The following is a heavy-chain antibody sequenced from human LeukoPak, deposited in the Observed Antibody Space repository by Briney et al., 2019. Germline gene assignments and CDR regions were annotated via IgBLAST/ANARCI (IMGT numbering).Heavy chain of an antibody. CDR2: IHYSGIT. J-gene: IGHJ4*02. Sequence: KPSETLSLTCTLSGGSISSYCWSWIRQPPGKGLEWIGHIHYSGITNSNPSLKSRVTISVDTSKKQFSLKLNSVTAADTAVYYCARGGGSVTPFDSWGQGTLVTVSS. D-gene: IGHD4-23*01. CDR3: ARGGGSVTPFDS. V-gene: IGHV4-59*01. CDR1: GGSISSYC.